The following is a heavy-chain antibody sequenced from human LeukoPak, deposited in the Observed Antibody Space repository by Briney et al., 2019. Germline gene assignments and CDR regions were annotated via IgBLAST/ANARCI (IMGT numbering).Heavy chain of an antibody. V-gene: IGHV4-59*01. CDR1: GGSFSGYY. J-gene: IGHJ4*02. D-gene: IGHD4-11*01. Sequence: PSETLSLTCAVYGGSFSGYYWSWIRQPPGKGLEWIGYIYYSGSTNYNPSLKSRVTISVDTSKNQFSLKLSSVTAADTAVYYCARGASNYESYWGQGTLVTVSS. CDR2: IYYSGST. CDR3: ARGASNYESY.